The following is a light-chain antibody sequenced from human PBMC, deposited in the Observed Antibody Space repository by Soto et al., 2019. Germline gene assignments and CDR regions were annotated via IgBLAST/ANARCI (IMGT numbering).Light chain of an antibody. V-gene: IGKV3-20*01. J-gene: IGKJ3*01. CDR2: GTS. Sequence: DTVLTQSPGTLSLSPGERATLSCRASQSVTSTSFSWYQQKPGQAPRLLIYGTSNRATDIPDRFSGSGSGTDFTLTISRLEPEDFAVYYCQQYGSSFTFGPGTIVDLK. CDR3: QQYGSSFT. CDR1: QSVTSTS.